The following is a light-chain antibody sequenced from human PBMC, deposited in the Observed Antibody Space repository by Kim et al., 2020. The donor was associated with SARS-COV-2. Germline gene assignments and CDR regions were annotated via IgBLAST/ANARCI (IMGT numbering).Light chain of an antibody. CDR3: QQDYNYPRT. CDR2: AAS. Sequence: ASVGDRVTITCRASQDIRNDLGWYQQKPRKAPKLLIYAASSLQSGVPSRFSGSGSGTDFTLTISSLQPEDFATYYCQQDYNYPRTFGRGTKVDIK. V-gene: IGKV1-6*01. J-gene: IGKJ1*01. CDR1: QDIRND.